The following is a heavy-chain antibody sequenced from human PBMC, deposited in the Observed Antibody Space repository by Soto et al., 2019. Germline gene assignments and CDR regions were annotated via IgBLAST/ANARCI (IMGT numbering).Heavy chain of an antibody. CDR3: ARGVRQPYNWFDP. J-gene: IGHJ5*02. CDR1: GGPFSGYY. CDR2: INHSGST. V-gene: IGHV4-34*01. D-gene: IGHD3-10*01. Sequence: KPSETLSLTCAVYGGPFSGYYWSWIRQPPGKGLEWIGEINHSGSTNYNPSLKSRVTISVDTSKNQFSLKLSSVTAADTAVYYCARGVRQPYNWFDPWGQGTLVTVSS.